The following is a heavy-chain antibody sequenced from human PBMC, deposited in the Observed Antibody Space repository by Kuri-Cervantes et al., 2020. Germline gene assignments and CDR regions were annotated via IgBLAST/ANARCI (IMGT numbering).Heavy chain of an antibody. J-gene: IGHJ6*03. CDR2: IRYDGSNK. Sequence: GESLKISCAASGFTFSSYGMHWVRQAPGKGLEWVAFIRYDGSNKYYADSVKGRFTISRDNAKNSLYLQMNSLRAEDTAVYYCARAVSGNDFWSGYYTGYYYYYYMDVWGKGTTVTVSS. CDR3: ARAVSGNDFWSGYYTGYYYYYYMDV. CDR1: GFTFSSYG. D-gene: IGHD3-3*01. V-gene: IGHV3-30*02.